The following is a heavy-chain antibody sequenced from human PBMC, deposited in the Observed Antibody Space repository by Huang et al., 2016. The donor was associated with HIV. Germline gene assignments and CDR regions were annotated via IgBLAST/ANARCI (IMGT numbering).Heavy chain of an antibody. CDR3: ARQGLWLPPTDPFDY. CDR2: TYPGDSDT. V-gene: IGHV5-51*01. J-gene: IGHJ4*02. CDR1: GYNFDSYW. Sequence: EVHLVQSGAEVKEPGESLKISCQASGYNFDSYWIGWVRQMPGKGLEWMGVTYPGDSDTIYDPSFQGQVTISADQSINTAYLQWSSLKASDTAIYFCARQGLWLPPTDPFDYWGQGTPVTVSA. D-gene: IGHD3-10*01.